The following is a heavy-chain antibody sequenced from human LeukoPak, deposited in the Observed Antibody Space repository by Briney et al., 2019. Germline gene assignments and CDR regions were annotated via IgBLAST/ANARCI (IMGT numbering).Heavy chain of an antibody. CDR3: ARGGSGWRRDAFDI. CDR1: GASISTSAYY. J-gene: IGHJ3*02. V-gene: IGHV4-61*08. Sequence: PSETLSLTCTVSGASISTSAYYWGWIRQPPGKGLEWIGYIYYSGSTNYNPSLKSRVTISVDTSKNQFSLKLSSVTAADTAVYYCARGGSGWRRDAFDIWGQGTMVTVSS. D-gene: IGHD6-19*01. CDR2: IYYSGST.